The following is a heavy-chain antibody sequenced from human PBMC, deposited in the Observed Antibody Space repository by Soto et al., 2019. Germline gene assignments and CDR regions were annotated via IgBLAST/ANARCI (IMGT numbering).Heavy chain of an antibody. Sequence: SETLSLTCTVSGGSISSYYWSWIRQPPGKGLEWIGYIYYSGSTNYNPSLKSRVTISVDTSKNQFSLKLSSVTAADTAGDYCAGHRPHCGGDCLARNKPPPHFDYWGQGTLVTVSS. V-gene: IGHV4-59*08. CDR2: IYYSGST. J-gene: IGHJ4*02. CDR1: GGSISSYY. D-gene: IGHD2-21*01. CDR3: AGHRPHCGGDCLARNKPPPHFDY.